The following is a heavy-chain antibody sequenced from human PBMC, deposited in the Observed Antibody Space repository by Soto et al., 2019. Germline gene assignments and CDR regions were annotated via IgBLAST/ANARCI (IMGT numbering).Heavy chain of an antibody. V-gene: IGHV4-4*02. D-gene: IGHD6-19*01. CDR2: IYHSGST. J-gene: IGHJ6*02. Sequence: SETLSLTCAVSGGSISSSNWWSWVRQPPGKGLEWIGEIYHSGSTNYNPSLKSRVTISVDKSKNQFSLKLSSVTAADTAVYYCARGGVSSGWFNHYYYYGMDVWGQGTTVTVSS. CDR1: GGSISSSNW. CDR3: ARGGVSSGWFNHYYYYGMDV.